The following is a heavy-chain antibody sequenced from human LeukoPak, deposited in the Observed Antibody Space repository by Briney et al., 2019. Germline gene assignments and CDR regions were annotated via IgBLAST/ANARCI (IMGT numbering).Heavy chain of an antibody. V-gene: IGHV3-33*08. CDR1: GFTFSSYA. D-gene: IGHD3-22*01. CDR3: ARDRSGYTRGDWFDP. CDR2: IWYDGSNK. J-gene: IGHJ5*02. Sequence: GRSLRLSCAASGFTFSSYAMHWVRQAPGKGLEWVAVIWYDGSNKYYADSVKGRFTISRDNSKNTLYLQMNSLRAEDTAVYYCARDRSGYTRGDWFDPWGQGTLVTVSS.